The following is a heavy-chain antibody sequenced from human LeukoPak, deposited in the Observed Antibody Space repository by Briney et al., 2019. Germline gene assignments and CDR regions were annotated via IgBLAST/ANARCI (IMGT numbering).Heavy chain of an antibody. J-gene: IGHJ4*02. CDR1: GGTFSSYA. CDR3: ARDPPTDDSSGYYLDY. D-gene: IGHD3-22*01. Sequence: SCKASGGTFSSYAMHWVRQAPGKGLEWVAVISYDGSNKYYADSVKGRFTISRDNSKNTLYLQMNSLRAEDTAVYYCARDPPTDDSSGYYLDYWGQGTLVTVSS. V-gene: IGHV3-30-3*01. CDR2: ISYDGSNK.